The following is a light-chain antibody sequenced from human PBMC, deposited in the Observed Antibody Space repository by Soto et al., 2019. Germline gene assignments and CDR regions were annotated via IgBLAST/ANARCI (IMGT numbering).Light chain of an antibody. V-gene: IGKV1-5*01. CDR1: EDIDTS. CDR2: GAS. CDR3: QHYDTFSWT. J-gene: IGKJ1*01. Sequence: DIQMTQSPSTLSVSLGDRITITCLASEDIDTSLAWFQQRPGKAPKVLIAGASGLMNGVPSTFSGSGSGTEFALTISSVQPDDFATYFCQHYDTFSWTFGQGTKVDIK.